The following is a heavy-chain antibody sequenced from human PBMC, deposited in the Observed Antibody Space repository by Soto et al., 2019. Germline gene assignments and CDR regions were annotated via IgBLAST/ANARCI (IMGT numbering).Heavy chain of an antibody. V-gene: IGHV3-72*01. Sequence: LRLSCAASGFTFSDHYMDWVRQAPGKGLEWVGRTRNKANSYTTEYAASVKGRFTISRDDSKNSLYLQMNSLKTEDTAVYYCATWLPSHYWGQGTLVTVSS. CDR1: GFTFSDHY. CDR2: TRNKANSYTT. CDR3: ATWLPSHY. D-gene: IGHD5-12*01. J-gene: IGHJ4*02.